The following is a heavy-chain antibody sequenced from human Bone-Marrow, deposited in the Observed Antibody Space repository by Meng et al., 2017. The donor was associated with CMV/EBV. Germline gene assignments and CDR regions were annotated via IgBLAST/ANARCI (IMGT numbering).Heavy chain of an antibody. CDR2: IQKGGSLK. CDR3: AIDPKLAY. V-gene: IGHV3-30*02. J-gene: IGHJ4*02. CDR1: GFTFSSYA. Sequence: GESLKISCAASGFTFSSYAMSWVRQSPGKGLEWVSFIQKGGSLKVCTDSVKGRFTISRDDSRNTLFLQMNSLTAEDTAIYYCAIDPKLAYWGQGTLVTVSS.